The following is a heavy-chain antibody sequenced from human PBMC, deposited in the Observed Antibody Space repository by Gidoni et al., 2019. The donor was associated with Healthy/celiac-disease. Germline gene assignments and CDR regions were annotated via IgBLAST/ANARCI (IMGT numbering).Heavy chain of an antibody. J-gene: IGHJ4*02. CDR1: GYTFTSYG. CDR2: ISAYNGKT. CDR3: ARDRGSGWVY. D-gene: IGHD6-19*01. V-gene: IGHV1-18*01. Sequence: QVQLVPSGAEVTKPGASVKFSCKASGYTFTSYGIRWVRQAPGQGLEWMGWISAYNGKTNYAKKLKGRVTMTTDTSTSTAYMELRSLRSEDTAVYYCARDRGSGWVYWGQGTLVTVSS.